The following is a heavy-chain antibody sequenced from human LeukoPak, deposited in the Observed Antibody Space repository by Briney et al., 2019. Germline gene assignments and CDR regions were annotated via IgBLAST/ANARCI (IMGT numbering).Heavy chain of an antibody. CDR2: INHSGST. Sequence: PSETLSLTCAVYGGSFSGYYWSWIRQPPGKGLEWIGEINHSGSTNYNPSLKSRVTISVDTSKNQFSLKLSSVTAADTAVYYCASTAVTTRSYDPWGQGTLVTVSS. CDR1: GGSFSGYY. V-gene: IGHV4-34*01. D-gene: IGHD4-17*01. J-gene: IGHJ5*02. CDR3: ASTAVTTRSYDP.